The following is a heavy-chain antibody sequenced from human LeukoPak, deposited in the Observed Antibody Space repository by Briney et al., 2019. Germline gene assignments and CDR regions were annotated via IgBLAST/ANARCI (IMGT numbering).Heavy chain of an antibody. V-gene: IGHV4-4*02. CDR3: ARGAYYYDSSGYPTPYYFDY. J-gene: IGHJ4*02. Sequence: PSGTLSLTCAVSGGSISSSNWWSWVRQPPGKGLEWIGEIYHSGSTNYNPPLKSRVTISVDKSKNQFSLKLSSVTAADTAVYYCARGAYYYDSSGYPTPYYFDYWGQGTLVTVSS. CDR1: GGSISSSNW. D-gene: IGHD3-22*01. CDR2: IYHSGST.